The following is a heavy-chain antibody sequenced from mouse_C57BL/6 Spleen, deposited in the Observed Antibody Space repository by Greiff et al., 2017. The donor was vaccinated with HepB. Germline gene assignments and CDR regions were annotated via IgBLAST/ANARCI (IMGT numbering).Heavy chain of an antibody. J-gene: IGHJ2*01. CDR1: GYAFTNYL. D-gene: IGHD3-2*02. V-gene: IGHV1-54*01. Sequence: VHLVESGAELVRPGTSVKVSCKASGYAFTNYLIEWVKQRPGQGLEWIGVINPGSGGTNYNEKFKGKATLTADKSSSTAYMQLSSLTSEDSAVYFCARGLRLRDFDYWGQGTTLTVSS. CDR2: INPGSGGT. CDR3: ARGLRLRDFDY.